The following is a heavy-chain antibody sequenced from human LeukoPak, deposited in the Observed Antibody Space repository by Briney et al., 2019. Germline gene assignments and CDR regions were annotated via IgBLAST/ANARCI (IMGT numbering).Heavy chain of an antibody. Sequence: GGSLRLSCAASGFTFSDYILDWVRQAPGKGREWVGRIRRGANSYTTEYAASVKGRFTISRDDSKNSLYLHMNSLKTEDTAVYHCSRDGGEGGNSAFDIWGQGTMDTVSS. CDR3: SRDGGEGGNSAFDI. V-gene: IGHV3-72*01. CDR1: GFTFSDYI. CDR2: IRRGANSYTT. J-gene: IGHJ3*02. D-gene: IGHD3-16*01.